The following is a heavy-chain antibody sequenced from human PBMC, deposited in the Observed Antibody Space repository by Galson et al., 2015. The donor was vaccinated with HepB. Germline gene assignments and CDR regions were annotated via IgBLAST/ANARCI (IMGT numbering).Heavy chain of an antibody. Sequence: ETLSLSCTVSGGSISSSSYYWGWIRQPPGKGLEWIGSIYYSGSTYYNPSLKSRVTISVDTSKNQFSLNLSSVTAADTAVYYCASQPTTRFLRWDRPMDVWGQGTTVAVSS. CDR1: GGSISSSSYY. J-gene: IGHJ6*02. V-gene: IGHV4-39*01. CDR3: ASQPTTRFLRWDRPMDV. CDR2: IYYSGST. D-gene: IGHD3-3*01.